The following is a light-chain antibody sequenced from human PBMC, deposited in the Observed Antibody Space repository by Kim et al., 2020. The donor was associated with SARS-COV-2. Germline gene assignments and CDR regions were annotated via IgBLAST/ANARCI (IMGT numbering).Light chain of an antibody. CDR3: LSYTRSSIV. CDR1: NSDVDAYNY. J-gene: IGLJ1*01. Sequence: QSALTQPASVSGSPGQSITISCTGANSDVDAYNYASWYQQQPGRAPKLLIYDVNKRPSGITNRFSGSKSGNTASLTISGLQPEDDSDYYCLSYTRSSIVFGSGTKVTVL. CDR2: DVN. V-gene: IGLV2-14*03.